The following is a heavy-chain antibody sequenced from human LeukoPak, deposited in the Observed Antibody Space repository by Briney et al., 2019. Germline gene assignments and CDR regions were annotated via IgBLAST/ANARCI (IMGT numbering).Heavy chain of an antibody. CDR3: ARDSGTQRITGTKDYYYGMDV. CDR2: IYTSGST. J-gene: IGHJ6*02. V-gene: IGHV4-4*07. D-gene: IGHD1-7*01. CDR1: GGSISSYY. Sequence: PSETLSLTCTVSGGSISSYYWSWIRQPAGKGLEWIGRIYTSGSTNYNPSLKSRVTMSVDTSKNQFSLKLSSVTAADTAVYYCARDSGTQRITGTKDYYYGMDVWGQGTTVTVSS.